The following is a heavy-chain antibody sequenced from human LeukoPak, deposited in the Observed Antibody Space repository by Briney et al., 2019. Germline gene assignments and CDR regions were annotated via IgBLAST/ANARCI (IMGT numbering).Heavy chain of an antibody. CDR2: ISYDGSNK. D-gene: IGHD6-13*01. CDR3: ARELAAAGSFYYYYYYMDV. CDR1: GFTFSSYG. Sequence: PGGSLRLSCAASGFTFSSYGMHWVRQAPGKGLEWVAVISYDGSNKYYADSVKGRFTISRDNSKNTLYLQMNSLRAEDTAVYYCARELAAAGSFYYYYYYMDVWGKGTTVTVSS. V-gene: IGHV3-30*03. J-gene: IGHJ6*03.